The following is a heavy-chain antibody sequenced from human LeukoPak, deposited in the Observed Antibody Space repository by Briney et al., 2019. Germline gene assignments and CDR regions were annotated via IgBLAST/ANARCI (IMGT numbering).Heavy chain of an antibody. D-gene: IGHD6-13*01. CDR2: IYGSGRT. J-gene: IGHJ4*02. CDR1: GVSINSHY. CDR3: ARVIAAAGRGAIDY. V-gene: IGHV4-4*09. Sequence: PSETLSLTCTVSGVSINSHYLNWIRQPPGKGLEWIGYIYGSGRTNYNPSLKSRVTMSVDTSKNQFSLKLSSVTAADTAVYYCARVIAAAGRGAIDYWGQGTLVTVSS.